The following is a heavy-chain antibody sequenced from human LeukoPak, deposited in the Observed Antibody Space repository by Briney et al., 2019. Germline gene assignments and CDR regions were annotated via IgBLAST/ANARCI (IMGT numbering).Heavy chain of an antibody. D-gene: IGHD3-10*01. CDR3: AKDGAPYGSGSYYPAYYFDY. Sequence: GGSLRPSCVASGFTFSKYGMHWVRQAPGKGLQWLAIIWYDGHNNYYADSVKGRFTISRDNSKNTLYLQMNSLRAEDTAVYYCAKDGAPYGSGSYYPAYYFDYWGQGTLVTVSS. CDR2: IWYDGHNN. CDR1: GFTFSKYG. J-gene: IGHJ4*02. V-gene: IGHV3-33*06.